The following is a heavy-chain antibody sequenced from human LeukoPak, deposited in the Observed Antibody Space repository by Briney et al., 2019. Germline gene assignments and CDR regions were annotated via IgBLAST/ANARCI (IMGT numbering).Heavy chain of an antibody. CDR2: IRYDGSNK. D-gene: IGHD5-18*01. CDR1: GFTFSSYG. J-gene: IGHJ4*02. Sequence: GGSLRLSCAASGFTFSSYGMHWVRQAPGKGLEWVAFIRYDGSNKYYADSVKGRFTISRDNSKNTLYLQMNSLRAEDTAVYYCAKMRYSYEWGYFDYWGQGTLVTVSS. V-gene: IGHV3-30*02. CDR3: AKMRYSYEWGYFDY.